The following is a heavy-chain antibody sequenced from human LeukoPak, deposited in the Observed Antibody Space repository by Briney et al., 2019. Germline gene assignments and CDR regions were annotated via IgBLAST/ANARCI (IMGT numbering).Heavy chain of an antibody. CDR2: IIPSLDMA. J-gene: IGHJ4*02. Sequence: SVKVSCKASGGTFSNYAFSWVRQAPGQGLEWMGRIIPSLDMAIYAQKFQGRVTITADKSTSTAYMELSSLRSEDTAVYYCARGEAAAGTWNYWGQGTLVTVSS. CDR1: GGTFSNYA. V-gene: IGHV1-69*04. D-gene: IGHD6-13*01. CDR3: ARGEAAAGTWNY.